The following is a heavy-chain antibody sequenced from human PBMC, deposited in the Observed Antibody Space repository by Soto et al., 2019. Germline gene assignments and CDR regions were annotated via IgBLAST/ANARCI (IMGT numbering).Heavy chain of an antibody. CDR3: ASSPSGGYDSSGYYSPHYYYYYGMDA. Sequence: TLSLTCTVSGGSISSGGYYWSWIRQHPGKGLEWIGYIYYSGSTYYNPSLKSRVTISVDTSKNQFSLKLSSVTAADTAVYYCASSPSGGYDSSGYYSPHYYYYYGMDAWGQGATVTVSS. D-gene: IGHD3-22*01. CDR1: GGSISSGGYY. CDR2: IYYSGST. J-gene: IGHJ6*02. V-gene: IGHV4-31*03.